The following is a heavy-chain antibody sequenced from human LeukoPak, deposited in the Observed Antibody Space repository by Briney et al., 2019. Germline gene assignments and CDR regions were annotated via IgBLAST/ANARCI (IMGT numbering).Heavy chain of an antibody. CDR2: ISSSSSYI. Sequence: PGGSLRLSCAASGFTFSSYSMNWVRQAPGKGLEWVSSISSSSSYIYYADSVKGRFTISRDNAKNSLYLQMNSLRAEDTAVYYCATKEVTPDAFDIWGQGTMVTVSS. CDR3: ATKEVTPDAFDI. CDR1: GFTFSSYS. J-gene: IGHJ3*02. D-gene: IGHD2-21*02. V-gene: IGHV3-21*01.